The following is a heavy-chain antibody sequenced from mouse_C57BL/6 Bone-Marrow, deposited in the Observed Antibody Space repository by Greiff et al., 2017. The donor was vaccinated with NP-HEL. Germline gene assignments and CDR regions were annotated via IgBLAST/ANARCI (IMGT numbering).Heavy chain of an antibody. CDR1: GYTFTDYY. V-gene: IGHV1-76*01. CDR3: ARWGYYGSSYGYFDV. J-gene: IGHJ1*03. D-gene: IGHD1-1*01. CDR2: IYPGSGNT. Sequence: QVQLQQSGAELVRPGASVKLSCKASGYTFTDYYINWVKQRPGQGLEWIARIYPGSGNTYYNEKFKGKATLTAEKSSSTAYMQLSSLTSEDSAVYFCARWGYYGSSYGYFDVWGTGTTVTVSS.